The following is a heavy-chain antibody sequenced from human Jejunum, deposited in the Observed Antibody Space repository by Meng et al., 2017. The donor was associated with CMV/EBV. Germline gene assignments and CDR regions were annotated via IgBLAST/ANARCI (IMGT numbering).Heavy chain of an antibody. Sequence: NASGSTFTGNYMHWVRQAPGQGLEWMGWINPNSGGTNYAQKFQGRVTMTRDTSISTVYMELTRLRSDDTAMYYCARDVMSLYTMDVWGQGTTVTVSS. CDR2: INPNSGGT. CDR1: GSTFTGNY. J-gene: IGHJ6*02. CDR3: ARDVMSLYTMDV. V-gene: IGHV1-2*02. D-gene: IGHD2-2*02.